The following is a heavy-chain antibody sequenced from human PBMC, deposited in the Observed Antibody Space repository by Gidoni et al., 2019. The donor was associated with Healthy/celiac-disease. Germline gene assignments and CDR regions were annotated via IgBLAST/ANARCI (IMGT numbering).Heavy chain of an antibody. J-gene: IGHJ5*02. V-gene: IGHV1-2*02. CDR3: ARGPEDWFDP. CDR1: GYTFTGYY. CDR2: INPNSGGK. Sequence: QVQLVQSGAEVKKPGASVKVSCKASGYTFTGYYMHWVRQAPGQGLEWMGWINPNSGGKNYAQKCQGRVTMTRDTSISTAYMELSRLRSDDTAVYYCARGPEDWFDPWGQGTLVTVSS.